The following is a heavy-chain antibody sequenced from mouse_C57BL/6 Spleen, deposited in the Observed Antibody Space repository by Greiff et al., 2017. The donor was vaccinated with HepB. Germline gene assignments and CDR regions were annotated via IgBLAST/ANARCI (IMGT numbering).Heavy chain of an antibody. CDR3: ARDRGGYYCDY. CDR1: GFTFSDYY. CDR2: INYDGSST. D-gene: IGHD3-1*01. J-gene: IGHJ2*01. V-gene: IGHV5-16*01. Sequence: EVHLVESEGGLVQPGSSMKLSCTASGFTFSDYYMAWVRQVPEKGLEWVANINYDGSSTYYLDSLKSRFIISRDNAKNILYLQMSSLKSEDTATYYCARDRGGYYCDYWGQGTTLTVSS.